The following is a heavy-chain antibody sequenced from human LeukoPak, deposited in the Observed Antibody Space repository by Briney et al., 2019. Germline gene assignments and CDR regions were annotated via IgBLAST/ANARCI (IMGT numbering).Heavy chain of an antibody. Sequence: SETLSLTCTVSGGSISSSTFYWGWIRQPPGKGLEWIGSIFSGGSTYYNPSLKSRVTISVDTSKNQFSLKLSSVTAADTAVYYCARLGYDILTGSGDYWGQGTLVTVSS. CDR1: GGSISSSTFY. V-gene: IGHV4-39*07. D-gene: IGHD3-9*01. J-gene: IGHJ4*02. CDR3: ARLGYDILTGSGDY. CDR2: IFSGGST.